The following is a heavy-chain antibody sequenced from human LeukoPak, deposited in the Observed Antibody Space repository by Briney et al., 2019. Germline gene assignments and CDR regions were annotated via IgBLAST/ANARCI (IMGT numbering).Heavy chain of an antibody. J-gene: IGHJ6*03. V-gene: IGHV3-30*18. CDR3: AKDSFGSSSWYYYYMDV. CDR2: ISYDGSNK. CDR1: GFTFSSYG. D-gene: IGHD6-13*01. Sequence: GGSLRLSCAASGFTFSSYGMHWVRQAPGKGLEWVAVISYDGSNKYYANSVKGRFTISRDNSKNTLYLQMNSLRAEDTAVYYCAKDSFGSSSWYYYYMDVWGKGTTVTVSS.